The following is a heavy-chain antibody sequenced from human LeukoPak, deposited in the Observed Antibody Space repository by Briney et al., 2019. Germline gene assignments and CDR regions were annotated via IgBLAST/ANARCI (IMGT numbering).Heavy chain of an antibody. CDR2: VRYDGSNK. V-gene: IGHV3-30*02. J-gene: IGHJ4*02. D-gene: IGHD5-18*01. Sequence: PGGSLRLSCAASAFTFTSYGLHWVRQAPGKGLEWVSFVRYDGSNKYYADSVKGRFIISRDNSKNTLYLQMNSLRAEDTAMYYCARVYLQPIHIWPTPDYWGQGTLVTVSS. CDR3: ARVYLQPIHIWPTPDY. CDR1: AFTFTSYG.